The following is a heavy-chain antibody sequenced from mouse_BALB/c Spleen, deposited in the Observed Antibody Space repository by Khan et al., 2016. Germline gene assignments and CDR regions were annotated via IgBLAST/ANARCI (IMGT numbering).Heavy chain of an antibody. J-gene: IGHJ2*01. D-gene: IGHD1-3*01. CDR1: GVSITNGY. V-gene: IGHV3-8*02. CDR2: ICYSGGT. Sequence: EVQLQESGPSLVKPSQTLSLTCSVTGVSITNGYWNWIRQFPGNKLEYMGYICYSGGTYYNPSLKSRISITRDTSKNQYFLQLNSVTTAETSTYYCARYSGYYFDYWGQGTTLTVSS. CDR3: ARYSGYYFDY.